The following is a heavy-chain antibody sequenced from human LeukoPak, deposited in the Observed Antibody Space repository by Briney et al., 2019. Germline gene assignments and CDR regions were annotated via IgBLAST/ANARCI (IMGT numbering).Heavy chain of an antibody. D-gene: IGHD3-10*01. Sequence: QTGGSLRLSCAASGFTFSSYEMNWVRQAPGKGLEWVAFIRYDGSNKYYADSVKGRFTISRDNSKNTLYLQMNSLRAEDTAVYYCAKDGSMVRGVTPYYYYYMDVWGKGTTVTISS. J-gene: IGHJ6*03. CDR2: IRYDGSNK. CDR1: GFTFSSYE. CDR3: AKDGSMVRGVTPYYYYYMDV. V-gene: IGHV3-30*02.